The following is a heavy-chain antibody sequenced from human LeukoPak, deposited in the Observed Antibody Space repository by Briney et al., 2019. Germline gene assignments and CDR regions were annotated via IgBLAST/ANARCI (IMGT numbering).Heavy chain of an antibody. CDR2: IYYDGRT. V-gene: IGHV4-30-4*01. D-gene: IGHD4-17*01. CDR1: GGSSGDYY. Sequence: SETLSLTCTVPGGSSGDYYWSWIRQPPGKGLEWIGYIYYDGRTYYNPSLKGRPFISLDTSKNQFSLNLSSVAAADTAVYYCARAPDYGDYFDSWGQGTLVTVSS. J-gene: IGHJ5*01. CDR3: ARAPDYGDYFDS.